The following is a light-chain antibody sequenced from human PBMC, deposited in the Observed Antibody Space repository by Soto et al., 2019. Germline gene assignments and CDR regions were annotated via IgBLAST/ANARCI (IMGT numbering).Light chain of an antibody. J-gene: IGKJ1*01. CDR3: QQYNSYSGT. V-gene: IGKV1-5*01. CDR1: QSISSW. CDR2: DAS. Sequence: DIQMTQSPSTLSASVGDRVTITCRASQSISSWLAWYQQKPGKAPKLLIYDASSLESGVPSRFSGSGTATEFPLTISSLHPDDFATYYCQQYNSYSGTFGQGTKVEIK.